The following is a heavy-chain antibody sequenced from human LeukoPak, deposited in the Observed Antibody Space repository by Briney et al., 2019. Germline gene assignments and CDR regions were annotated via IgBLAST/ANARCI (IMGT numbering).Heavy chain of an antibody. CDR3: ARDPKPLWFAPAGDAFDI. J-gene: IGHJ3*02. CDR1: GGSISSSSYY. Sequence: SETLSLTCTVSGGSISSSSYYWGWIRQPPGKGLEWIGSIYYSGSTYYNPSLKSRVTISVDTSKNQFSLKLSSVTAADTAVYYCARDPKPLWFAPAGDAFDIWGQGTMVTVSS. CDR2: IYYSGST. D-gene: IGHD3-10*01. V-gene: IGHV4-39*07.